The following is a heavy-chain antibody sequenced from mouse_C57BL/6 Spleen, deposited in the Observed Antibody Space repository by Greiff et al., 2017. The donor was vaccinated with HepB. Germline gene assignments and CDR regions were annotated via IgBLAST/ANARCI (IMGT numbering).Heavy chain of an antibody. CDR3: ASGSNYHWYFDV. V-gene: IGHV1-42*01. Sequence: EVQLQQSGPELVKPGASVKISCKASGYSFTGYYMNWVKQSPEKSLEWIGEINPSTGGTTYNQKFKAKATLTVDKSSSTAYMQLKSLTSEDSAVYYCASGSNYHWYFDVWGTGTTVTVSS. CDR1: GYSFTGYY. J-gene: IGHJ1*03. CDR2: INPSTGGT. D-gene: IGHD2-5*01.